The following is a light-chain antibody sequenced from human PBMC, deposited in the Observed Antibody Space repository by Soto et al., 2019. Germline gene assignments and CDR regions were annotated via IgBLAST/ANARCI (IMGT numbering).Light chain of an antibody. V-gene: IGKV3-20*01. CDR2: NSS. CDR1: QSVRSNY. Sequence: EIVLTQSPGTLSLSPGERATLSCRASQSVRSNYLAWYQQKPGQAPRLLIYNSSTRATGIPDRFSGGGSGTDFNLSISSLEPEAFALDYCQRYRGLPPTFGQGTQVEI. J-gene: IGKJ1*01. CDR3: QRYRGLPPT.